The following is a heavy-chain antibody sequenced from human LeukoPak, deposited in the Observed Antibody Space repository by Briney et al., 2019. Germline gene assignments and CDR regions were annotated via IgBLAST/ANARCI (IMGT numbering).Heavy chain of an antibody. D-gene: IGHD1-1*01. CDR2: ITHSGDT. Sequence: SETLSLTCAVYGDSLSGYYWTWIRQAPGKGLAWIGEITHSGDTNHKPSLKSRVNISLDTSKRQFSLKLNSVTAADTAVYYCASFTETYNPSDFWGQGTLVTVSS. J-gene: IGHJ4*02. CDR1: GDSLSGYY. CDR3: ASFTETYNPSDF. V-gene: IGHV4-34*01.